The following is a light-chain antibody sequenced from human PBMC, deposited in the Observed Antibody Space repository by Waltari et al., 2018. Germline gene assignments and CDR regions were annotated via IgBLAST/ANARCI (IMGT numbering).Light chain of an antibody. CDR3: SSYAGSSNWV. Sequence: QSALTQPPSASGPPGQPVTISCTGTSSDVGDYKYVSWYQQHPGKDPKLMINEVTKRPSGVPDRFSGPKSDNTASLTVAGLQAEDEADDYCSSYAGSSNWVFGGGTTLTVL. J-gene: IGLJ3*02. CDR1: SSDVGDYKY. CDR2: EVT. V-gene: IGLV2-8*01.